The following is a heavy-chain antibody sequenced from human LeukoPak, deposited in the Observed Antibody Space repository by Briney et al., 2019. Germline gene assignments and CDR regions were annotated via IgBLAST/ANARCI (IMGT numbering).Heavy chain of an antibody. CDR1: GYTFTSYY. V-gene: IGHV1-46*01. CDR2: INPSDGSE. J-gene: IGHJ6*03. D-gene: IGHD5-12*01. Sequence: ASVKVSCKASGYTFTSYYMHWVRQAPGQGLECRVIINPSDGSESYAQKFQGRVTMTRDMSTSTVYMELSSLRSEDTAVYYCARDHIGAATITLGYYYYYYMDVWGKGTTVTVSS. CDR3: ARDHIGAATITLGYYYYYYMDV.